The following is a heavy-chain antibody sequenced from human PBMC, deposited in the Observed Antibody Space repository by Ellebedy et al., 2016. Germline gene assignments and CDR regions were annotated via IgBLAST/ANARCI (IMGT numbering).Heavy chain of an antibody. Sequence: GESLKISXAASGFTFSAYAMHWVRQAPGKGLDWVAVISDDGSKTFYAEAVRGRFTISRDDSTNTLYLEMNSLRRDDTAIYYCANGGDEPDFWGQGTLVNVSS. CDR2: ISDDGSKT. CDR3: ANGGDEPDF. D-gene: IGHD2-21*02. CDR1: GFTFSAYA. V-gene: IGHV3-30*18. J-gene: IGHJ4*02.